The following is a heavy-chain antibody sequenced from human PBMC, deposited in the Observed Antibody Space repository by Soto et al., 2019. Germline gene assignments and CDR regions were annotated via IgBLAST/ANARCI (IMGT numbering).Heavy chain of an antibody. CDR3: AHLTTYYYGFGNNY. J-gene: IGHJ4*02. CDR1: GFSLSTSGVG. CDR2: IYWDDDK. Sequence: QITWKESGPTLVKPTQTLTLTCTFSGFSLSTSGVGVGWIRQPPGKALEWLALIYWDDDKRYSPSLKSRLTITKDTSKNQVVLTMTNMDPVDTATYYCAHLTTYYYGFGNNYWGQGTLVTVSA. D-gene: IGHD3-10*01. V-gene: IGHV2-5*02.